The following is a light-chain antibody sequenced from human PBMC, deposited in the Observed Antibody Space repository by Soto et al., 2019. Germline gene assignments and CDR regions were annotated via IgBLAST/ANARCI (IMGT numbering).Light chain of an antibody. Sequence: EIVLTQSPGTLSLSPGERATLSCRASQSIRSHYLAWYQQKPGQAPRLLISGAHNRAPGIPDRFSGSESGTDFTLRISRLEPEDFAMYYCHQYGSSPPVTFGQGTRLEIK. CDR1: QSIRSHY. J-gene: IGKJ5*01. CDR3: HQYGSSPPVT. CDR2: GAH. V-gene: IGKV3-20*01.